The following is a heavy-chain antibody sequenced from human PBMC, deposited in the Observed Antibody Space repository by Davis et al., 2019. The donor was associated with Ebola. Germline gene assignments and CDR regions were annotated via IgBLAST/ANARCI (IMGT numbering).Heavy chain of an antibody. J-gene: IGHJ4*02. Sequence: SVKVSCKASGGTFSSYGISWVRQAPGQGLEWMGGIIPIFGTANYAQKFQGRVTITADKSTSTAYMELSSLRSEDTAVYYCARDNSWYRLDFDYWGQGTLVTVSS. CDR1: GGTFSSYG. CDR3: ARDNSWYRLDFDY. V-gene: IGHV1-69*06. CDR2: IIPIFGTA. D-gene: IGHD6-13*01.